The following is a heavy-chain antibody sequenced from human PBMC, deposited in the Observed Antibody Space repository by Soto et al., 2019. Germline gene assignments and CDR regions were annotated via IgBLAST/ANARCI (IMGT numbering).Heavy chain of an antibody. CDR3: VKDSAGSCCTFYLDY. CDR1: GFTFDDYA. V-gene: IGHV3-9*01. D-gene: IGHD1-1*01. J-gene: IGHJ4*02. Sequence: EVQLVESGGGLVQPGRSLRLSCAASGFTFDDYAMHWVRQAPGKGLEWVSGISLNSGRIGYADSVKGRFTISRDNAKNSLFLQMSSLRVEDTALYYCVKDSAGSCCTFYLDYWGQGALVTVSS. CDR2: ISLNSGRI.